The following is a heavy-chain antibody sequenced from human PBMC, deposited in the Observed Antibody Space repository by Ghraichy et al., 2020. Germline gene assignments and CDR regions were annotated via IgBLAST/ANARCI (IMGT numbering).Heavy chain of an antibody. J-gene: IGHJ4*02. V-gene: IGHV3-23*01. CDR1: GFTFSSYA. CDR2: ISGSGGST. Sequence: GGSLRLSCAASGFTFSSYAMSWVRQAPGKGLEWVSVISGSGGSTYYADSVKGRFTISRDNTKNTLYLQMNSLRAEDTAVYYCAKDFVSVMVPSTTYYFGCGGQGSLVTVSS. D-gene: IGHD2-15*01. CDR3: AKDFVSVMVPSTTYYFGC.